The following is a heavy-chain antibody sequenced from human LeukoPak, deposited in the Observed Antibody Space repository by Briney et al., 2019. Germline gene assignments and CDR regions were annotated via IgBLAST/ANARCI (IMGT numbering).Heavy chain of an antibody. V-gene: IGHV3-30*04. Sequence: GGSLRLSCAASGFTFSSYAMHWVRQAPGKGPEWVAVISYDGSNKYYADSVKGRFTISRDNSKNTLYLQMNSLRAEDTAVYYCWYGSGRALDYWGQGTLVTVSS. D-gene: IGHD3-10*01. CDR3: WYGSGRALDY. CDR1: GFTFSSYA. J-gene: IGHJ4*02. CDR2: ISYDGSNK.